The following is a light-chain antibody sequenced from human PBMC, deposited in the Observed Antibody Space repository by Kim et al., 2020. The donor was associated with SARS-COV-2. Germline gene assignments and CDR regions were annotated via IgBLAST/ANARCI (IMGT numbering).Light chain of an antibody. CDR2: DAS. V-gene: IGKV3-11*01. CDR3: QQRNSWPPAVT. J-gene: IGKJ4*01. CDR1: QSIGTY. Sequence: PGERATLSCRASQSIGTYLAWYQRRPGQAPRLLVYDASNRATGVPDRFSGSGSGTDFTLTISSLEPEDFSTYYCQQRNSWPPAVTFGGGTKVDIK.